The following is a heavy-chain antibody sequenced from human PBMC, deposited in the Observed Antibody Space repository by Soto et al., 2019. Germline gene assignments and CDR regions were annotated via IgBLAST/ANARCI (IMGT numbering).Heavy chain of an antibody. CDR3: ARGTDYGDHVFDY. Sequence: GASVKVSCKASGGTFSSYTISWVRQAPGQGLEWMGRIIPILGIANYAQKFQGRVTITADKSTSTAYMELSSLRSEDTAVYYCARGTDYGDHVFDYWGQGTLVTVSS. CDR2: IIPILGIA. D-gene: IGHD4-17*01. J-gene: IGHJ4*02. V-gene: IGHV1-69*02. CDR1: GGTFSSYT.